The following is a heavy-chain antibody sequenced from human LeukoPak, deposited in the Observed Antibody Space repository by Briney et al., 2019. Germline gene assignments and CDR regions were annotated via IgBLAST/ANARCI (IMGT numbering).Heavy chain of an antibody. CDR2: IIPIFGTA. J-gene: IGHJ4*02. V-gene: IGHV1-69*05. D-gene: IGHD3-22*01. Sequence: ASVKVSCKASGGTFSSYAISWVRQAPGQGLEWMGRIIPIFGTANYGQKLQGRVTITTDESTSTAYMELSRLRSEDTAVYYCTAGYYDSSLPYYFDYWGQGTLVTVSS. CDR1: GGTFSSYA. CDR3: TAGYYDSSLPYYFDY.